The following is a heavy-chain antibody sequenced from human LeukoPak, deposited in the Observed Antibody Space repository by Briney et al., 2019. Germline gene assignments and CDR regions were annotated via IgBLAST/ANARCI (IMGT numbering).Heavy chain of an antibody. CDR3: ARVARSGYGYYYYYYMDV. CDR1: GGSISSSSYY. CDR2: IYYSGST. D-gene: IGHD5-12*01. V-gene: IGHV4-39*07. J-gene: IGHJ6*03. Sequence: PSETLSLTCTVSGGSISSSSYYWGWIRQPPGKGLEWIGSIYYSGSTYYNPSLKSRVTISVDTSKNQFSLKLSSVTAADTAVYYCARVARSGYGYYYYYYMDVWGKGTTVTISS.